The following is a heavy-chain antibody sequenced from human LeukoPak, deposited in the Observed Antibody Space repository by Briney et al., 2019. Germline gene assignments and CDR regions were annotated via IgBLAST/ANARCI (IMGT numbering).Heavy chain of an antibody. CDR3: ARAGLSWIQLWSYGMDV. Sequence: ASVKVSCKASGYTFTSYYMHWVRQAPGQGLQWMGIINPSGGSTSFAQKFQGRVTMTRDTSTSTVYMELSSLRSEDTAVYYCARAGLSWIQLWSYGMDVWGQGTTVTVSS. CDR2: INPSGGST. J-gene: IGHJ6*02. V-gene: IGHV1-46*01. CDR1: GYTFTSYY. D-gene: IGHD5-18*01.